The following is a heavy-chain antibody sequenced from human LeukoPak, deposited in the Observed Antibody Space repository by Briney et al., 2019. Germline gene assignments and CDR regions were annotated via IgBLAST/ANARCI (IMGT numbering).Heavy chain of an antibody. CDR2: INHSGST. CDR1: GGAFSGCY. CDR3: ARSVTAPYYCFDN. Sequence: SETLSLTCAVYGGAFSGCYWSWIRQPPGKGLEWIGEINHSGSTDYNSSLKSRVTISVDTSKNQFSLKLNSVTAADTAVYSCARSVTAPYYCFDNWGRGTLVTVSS. V-gene: IGHV4-34*01. D-gene: IGHD2-21*02. J-gene: IGHJ4*02.